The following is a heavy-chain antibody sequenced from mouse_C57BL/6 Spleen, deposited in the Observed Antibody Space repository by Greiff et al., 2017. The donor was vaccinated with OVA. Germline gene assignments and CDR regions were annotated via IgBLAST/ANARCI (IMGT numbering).Heavy chain of an antibody. V-gene: IGHV1-42*01. J-gene: IGHJ4*01. D-gene: IGHD3-2*01. CDR1: GYSFTGYY. CDR2: INPSTGGT. Sequence: VQLQQSGPELVKPGASVKISCKASGYSFTGYYMNWVSQSPEKSLEWIGEINPSTGGTTYNQKIKAKATFTVDNTSNTAYMQLKRLTSEDSAVYYCARKRFDSSPYAMDYWGQGTSVTVSS. CDR3: ARKRFDSSPYAMDY.